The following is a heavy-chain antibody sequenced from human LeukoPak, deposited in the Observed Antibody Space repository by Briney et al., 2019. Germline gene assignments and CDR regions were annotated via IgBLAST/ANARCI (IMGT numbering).Heavy chain of an antibody. CDR1: GGSISSYY. CDR2: IYYSGSS. V-gene: IGHV4-59*01. Sequence: PSETLSLTCTVSGGSISSYYWSWIRQPPGKGLEWIGYIYYSGSSKYNPSLKSRVTISVDTSKDQFSLKLSSVTAADTAVYYCARYTSRYSACDYWGQGTLVTVSS. J-gene: IGHJ4*02. CDR3: ARYTSRYSACDY. D-gene: IGHD1-1*01.